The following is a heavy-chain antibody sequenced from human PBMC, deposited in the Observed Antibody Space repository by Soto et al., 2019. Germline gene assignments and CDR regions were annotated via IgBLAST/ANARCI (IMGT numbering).Heavy chain of an antibody. D-gene: IGHD6-19*01. CDR2: IIPIFGTA. V-gene: IGHV1-69*13. Sequence: GASVKVSCKASGGTFSSYAISWVRQAPGQGLEWMGGIIPIFGTANYAQKFQGRVTITADESTSTAYMELSSLGSEDTAVYYCARDRTPYSSGWYRLMDVWGQGTTVTVSS. CDR3: ARDRTPYSSGWYRLMDV. J-gene: IGHJ6*02. CDR1: GGTFSSYA.